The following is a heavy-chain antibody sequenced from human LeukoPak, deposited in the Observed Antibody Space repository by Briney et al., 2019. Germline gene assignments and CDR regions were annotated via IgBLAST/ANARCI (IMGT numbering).Heavy chain of an antibody. CDR1: GFTFSDYW. V-gene: IGHV3-74*01. J-gene: IGHJ4*02. Sequence: GGSLRLSCAASGFTFSDYWMHWVRQAPGKGLVWVSRIDSKGASATYADSVKGRFTVSRDNAKNTLYLEMYNLRVDDTAVYYCTTDWGSPGDYWGQGTLVTVSS. D-gene: IGHD3-10*01. CDR2: IDSKGASA. CDR3: TTDWGSPGDY.